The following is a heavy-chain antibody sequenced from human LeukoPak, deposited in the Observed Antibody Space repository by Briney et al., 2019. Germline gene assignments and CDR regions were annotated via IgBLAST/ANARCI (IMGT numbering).Heavy chain of an antibody. Sequence: ASVKVSCKASGYTFTDYYMHWVRQAPGQGLEWMGGINPNSGGTNYAQKFQGRVIMTRDTSIRTAYMELSRLRSDDTAIYYCARDRTERDFDYWDQGTLVTVSS. CDR3: ARDRTERDFDY. CDR2: INPNSGGT. CDR1: GYTFTDYY. J-gene: IGHJ4*02. V-gene: IGHV1-2*02.